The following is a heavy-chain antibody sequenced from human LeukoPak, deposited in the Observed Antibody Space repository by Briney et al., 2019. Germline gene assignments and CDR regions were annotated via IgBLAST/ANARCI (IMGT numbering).Heavy chain of an antibody. J-gene: IGHJ3*02. Sequence: ASVKVSCKASGYTFTSYGISWVRQAPGQGLEWMGGIIPIFGTANYAQKFQGRVTITTDESTSTAYMELSSLRSEDTAVYYCARAQEEGVVVPAATYAFDIWGQGTMVTVSS. V-gene: IGHV1-69*05. CDR1: GYTFTSYG. D-gene: IGHD2-2*01. CDR3: ARAQEEGVVVPAATYAFDI. CDR2: IIPIFGTA.